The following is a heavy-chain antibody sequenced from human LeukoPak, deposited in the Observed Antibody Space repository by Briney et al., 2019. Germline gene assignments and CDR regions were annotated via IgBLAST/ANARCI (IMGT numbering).Heavy chain of an antibody. CDR1: GGPFSGYY. J-gene: IGHJ5*02. D-gene: IGHD6-13*01. CDR2: INHSGST. CDR3: ASCWGPAAGTSCWFDP. Sequence: PSETLSLTCAVYGGPFSGYYWSWIRQPPGKGLEWIGEINHSGSTNYNPSLKSRVTISVDTSKNQFSLKLSSVTAADTAVYYCASCWGPAAGTSCWFDPWGQGTLVTVSS. V-gene: IGHV4-34*01.